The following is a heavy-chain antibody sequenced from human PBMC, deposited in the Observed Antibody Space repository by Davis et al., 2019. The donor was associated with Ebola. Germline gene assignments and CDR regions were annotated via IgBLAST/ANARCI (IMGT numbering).Heavy chain of an antibody. CDR3: ARDLTAGTGWFDP. J-gene: IGHJ5*02. Sequence: AASVKVSCKASGYTFSSYAMHWVRQAPGQRLEWMGWINADNGNTKYSQKFQDRVTITRDTSTSTAYMELRSLRSDDTAVYYCARDLTAGTGWFDPWGQGTLVTVSS. CDR1: GYTFSSYA. D-gene: IGHD6-13*01. CDR2: INADNGNT. V-gene: IGHV1-3*01.